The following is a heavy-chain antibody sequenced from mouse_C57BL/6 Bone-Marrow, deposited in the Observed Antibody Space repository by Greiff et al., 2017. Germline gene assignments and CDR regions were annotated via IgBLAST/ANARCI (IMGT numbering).Heavy chain of an antibody. Sequence: VQLQQSGAELARPGASVKLSCKASGYTFTSYGISWVKQRTGQGLEWIGEIYPRSGNTYYNEKFKGKATLTADKSSSTAYMELRSLTSEDAAVYFCARRLWLRRGYYFDYWGQGTTLTVSS. J-gene: IGHJ2*01. D-gene: IGHD2-2*01. CDR2: IYPRSGNT. CDR3: ARRLWLRRGYYFDY. CDR1: GYTFTSYG. V-gene: IGHV1-81*01.